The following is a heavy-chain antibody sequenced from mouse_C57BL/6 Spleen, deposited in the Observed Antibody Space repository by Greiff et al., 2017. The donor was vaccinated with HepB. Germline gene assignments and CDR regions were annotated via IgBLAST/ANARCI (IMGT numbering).Heavy chain of an antibody. D-gene: IGHD4-1*01. CDR1: GFTFSSYT. V-gene: IGHV5-9*01. CDR3: ARPRTGTGAMDY. J-gene: IGHJ4*01. CDR2: ISGGGGNT. Sequence: EVKLQESGGGLVKPGGSLKLSCAASGFTFSSYTMSWVRQTPEKRLEWVATISGGGGNTYYPDSVKGRFTISRDNAKNTLYLQMSSLRSEDTALYYCARPRTGTGAMDYWGQGTSVTVSS.